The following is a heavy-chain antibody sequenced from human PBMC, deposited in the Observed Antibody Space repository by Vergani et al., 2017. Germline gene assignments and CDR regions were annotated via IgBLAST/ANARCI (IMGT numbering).Heavy chain of an antibody. CDR2: MNPNRGNT. D-gene: IGHD2-2*01. CDR1: GYTFTSYD. V-gene: IGHV1-8*01. Sequence: QVQLVQSGAEVKKPGASVKVSCKASGYTFTSYDINWVRQATGQGLEWMGWMNPNRGNTGYAQKFQGRVTMTRNTSISTAYMELSSLRSEDTAVYYCARSRRVVVPAARPLYYMEVWSKGTAVTVSS. CDR3: ARSRRVVVPAARPLYYMEV. J-gene: IGHJ6*03.